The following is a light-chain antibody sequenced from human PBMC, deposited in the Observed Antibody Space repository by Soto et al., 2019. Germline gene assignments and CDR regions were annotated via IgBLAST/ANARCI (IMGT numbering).Light chain of an antibody. CDR3: FSCAGSYSYV. CDR1: SSDVGGYNY. Sequence: QSALTQPRSVSGSPGQSVTISCTGTSSDVGGYNYVSWYQQHPGKAPKLMIYDVSKRPSGVPDRFSGSKSGNTASLTISGLQAEDEADYYSFSCAGSYSYVFGTGTKLTVL. J-gene: IGLJ1*01. CDR2: DVS. V-gene: IGLV2-11*01.